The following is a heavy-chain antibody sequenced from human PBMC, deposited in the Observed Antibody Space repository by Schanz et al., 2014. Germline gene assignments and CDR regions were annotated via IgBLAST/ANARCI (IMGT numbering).Heavy chain of an antibody. V-gene: IGHV3-23*04. Sequence: VQLVESGGGLVKPGGSLRLSCAASGFTFRDYYMSWVRQAPGKGLEWVSGFIVDSGNTYYAGSVKGRFSISRDNSKNTLYLQMNSLRAEDTAVYYCAKDPSHGDYDYYFDYWGQGTLVTVSS. CDR3: AKDPSHGDYDYYFDY. CDR1: GFTFRDYY. D-gene: IGHD3-22*01. J-gene: IGHJ4*02. CDR2: FIVDSGNT.